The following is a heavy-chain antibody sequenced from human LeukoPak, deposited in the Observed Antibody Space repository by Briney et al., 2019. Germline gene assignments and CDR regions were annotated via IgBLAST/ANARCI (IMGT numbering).Heavy chain of an antibody. V-gene: IGHV1-58*02. CDR1: GFTFTSSA. J-gene: IGHJ4*02. CDR3: ARDGIGSSITFDY. CDR2: IVVGSGNT. Sequence: ASVKVSCKASGFTFTSSAMQWVRQARGQRLEWIGWIVVGSGNTNYAQKFQERVTITRDMSTSTAYMELSSLRSEDTAVYYCARDGIGSSITFDYWGQGTLVTVSS. D-gene: IGHD6-6*01.